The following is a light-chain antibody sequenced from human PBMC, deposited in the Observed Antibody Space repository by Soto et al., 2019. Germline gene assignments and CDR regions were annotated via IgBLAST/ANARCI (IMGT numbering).Light chain of an antibody. J-gene: IGLJ1*01. V-gene: IGLV2-14*01. CDR2: DVS. CDR3: NSYTNSNTYV. Sequence: SLRTQPPSAYGTPGRRVTISCYGSSSCGGTSSDVGAYNYVSWYQQYPGKAPKLMIYDVSNRPSGVSNRFSGSKSGNTASLTISGLQAEDEADYYCNSYTNSNTYVFGSGTKVTVL. CDR1: SSDVGAYNY.